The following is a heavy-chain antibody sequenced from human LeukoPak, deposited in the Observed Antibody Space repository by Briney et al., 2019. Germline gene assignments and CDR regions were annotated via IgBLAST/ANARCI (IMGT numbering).Heavy chain of an antibody. V-gene: IGHV3-30*03. CDR2: ISYDGSNK. CDR3: VRDGGVSGYDLLDY. D-gene: IGHD5-12*01. Sequence: GGSLRLSCAASGFTFSSYGMHWVRQAPGKGLEWVAVISYDGSNKYYADSVKGRFTISRDNSKNTLYLQMNSLRAEDTAVYYCVRDGGVSGYDLLDYWGQGTLVTVSS. CDR1: GFTFSSYG. J-gene: IGHJ4*02.